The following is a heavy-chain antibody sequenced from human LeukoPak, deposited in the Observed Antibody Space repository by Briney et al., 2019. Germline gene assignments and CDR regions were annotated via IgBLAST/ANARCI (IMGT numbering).Heavy chain of an antibody. J-gene: IGHJ5*02. V-gene: IGHV4-4*07. CDR2: IYTSGST. CDR1: GDSISTYS. Sequence: PTETLSLTCTVSGDSISTYSWSWIRQPAGKGLEWIGRIYTSGSTNYNPSLQSRVTMSIDTSRNQFSLRPSSVTAADTAVYYCARVLIVVVTSNWFDPWGQGTLVTVSS. CDR3: ARVLIVVVTSNWFDP. D-gene: IGHD3-22*01.